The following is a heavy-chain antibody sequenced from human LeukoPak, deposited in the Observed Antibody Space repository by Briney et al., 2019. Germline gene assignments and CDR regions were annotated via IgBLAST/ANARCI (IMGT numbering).Heavy chain of an antibody. V-gene: IGHV3-23*01. J-gene: IGHJ4*02. D-gene: IGHD5-18*01. CDR2: IVGSRDNT. CDR1: GFTFSSYD. Sequence: GRTLSLSCAVSGFTFSSYDMSWVRQAPGKGLEWVSPIVGSRDNTYYADAVKGRLTIPRDNPKNTLYLQMNSLRAEDTAVYYCAKTIPGFIYGLFDYWGQGTLVTVSS. CDR3: AKTIPGFIYGLFDY.